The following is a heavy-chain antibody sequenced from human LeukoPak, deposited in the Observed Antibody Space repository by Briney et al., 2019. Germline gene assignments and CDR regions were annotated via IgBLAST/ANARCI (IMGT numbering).Heavy chain of an antibody. D-gene: IGHD2-15*01. CDR1: GFTFSSYS. V-gene: IGHV3-21*01. CDR2: ISSSSSYI. J-gene: IGHJ3*02. CDR3: AREDCSGGSCYSSEAFDI. Sequence: PGGSLRLSCAASGFTFSSYSMNWVRQAPGKGLEWVSSISSSSSYIYYADSVKGRFTISRDNAKNSLYLQMNSLRAEDTAVYYRAREDCSGGSCYSSEAFDIWGQGTMVTVSS.